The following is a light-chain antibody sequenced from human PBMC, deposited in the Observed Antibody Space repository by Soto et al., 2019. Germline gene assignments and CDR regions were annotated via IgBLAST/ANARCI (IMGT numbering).Light chain of an antibody. CDR2: VTS. Sequence: EFVITQSPATLSVSPGERATLSCRASQTVSSNLAWYQQKPGQSPRLLIYVTSTRAPGVPARFSGSGSGTEFTLSSSSLQAEDFAVYCWHQDNFWPSFGQGTKVDIK. CDR3: HQDNFWPS. CDR1: QTVSSN. J-gene: IGKJ1*01. V-gene: IGKV3-15*01.